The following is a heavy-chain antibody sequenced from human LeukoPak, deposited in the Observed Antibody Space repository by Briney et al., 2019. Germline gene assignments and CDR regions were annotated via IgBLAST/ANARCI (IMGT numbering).Heavy chain of an antibody. CDR2: INHSGST. J-gene: IGHJ5*02. CDR3: ARGLASYYDSSGLAP. V-gene: IGHV4-34*01. D-gene: IGHD3-22*01. CDR1: GGSFSGYY. Sequence: SETLSLTCAVYGGSFSGYYWSWIRQPPGKGLEWIGEINHSGSTNYNPSLKSRVTISVDTSKNQFSLKLSSVTAADTTVYYCARGLASYYDSSGLAPWGQGTLVTVSS.